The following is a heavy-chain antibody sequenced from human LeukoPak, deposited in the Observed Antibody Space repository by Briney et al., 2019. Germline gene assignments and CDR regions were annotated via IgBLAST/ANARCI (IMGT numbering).Heavy chain of an antibody. CDR3: ARDIYYGSGTYYTF. D-gene: IGHD3-10*01. CDR2: ISAYNGNT. Sequence: ASVTVSFKASGYSFSTYGISWVRQAPGQGLEWMGWISAYNGNTNYAQRLQGRVTMTTDTSTSTAYLELRSLTSDDTAVYYCARDIYYGSGTYYTFWGQGTLVTVSS. J-gene: IGHJ4*02. CDR1: GYSFSTYG. V-gene: IGHV1-18*01.